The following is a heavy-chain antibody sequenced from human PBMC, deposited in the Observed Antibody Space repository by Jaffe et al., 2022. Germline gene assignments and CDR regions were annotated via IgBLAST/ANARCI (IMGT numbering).Heavy chain of an antibody. Sequence: QVQLQESGPGLVKPSETLSLTCAVSGYSISSGYYWGWIRQPPGKGLEWIGSIYHSGSTYYNPSLKSRVTISVDTSKNQFSLKLSSVTAADTAVYYCAIGATRGDAFDIWGQGTMVTVSS. CDR3: AIGATRGDAFDI. CDR2: IYHSGST. CDR1: GYSISSGYY. J-gene: IGHJ3*02. D-gene: IGHD1-26*01. V-gene: IGHV4-38-2*01.